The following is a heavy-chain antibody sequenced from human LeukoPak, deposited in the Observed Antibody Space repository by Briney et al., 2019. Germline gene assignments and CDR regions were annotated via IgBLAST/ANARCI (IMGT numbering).Heavy chain of an antibody. V-gene: IGHV3-7*01. D-gene: IGHD1-26*01. CDR2: MKQDGSEK. CDR3: ARWIVGAKGGYYFDY. Sequence: GGSLRLSCAASGFTFGTYWMSWVRQAPGKGLEWVANMKQDGSEKYYVDSVKGRFTISRDNARNSLYLQMNSLRAEDTAVYYCARWIVGAKGGYYFDYWGQGTLVTVSS. J-gene: IGHJ4*02. CDR1: GFTFGTYW.